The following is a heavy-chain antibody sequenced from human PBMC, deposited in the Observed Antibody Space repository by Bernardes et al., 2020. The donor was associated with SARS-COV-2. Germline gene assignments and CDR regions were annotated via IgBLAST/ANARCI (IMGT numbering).Heavy chain of an antibody. D-gene: IGHD2-2*01. CDR1: GYTFTSYG. CDR2: ISAYNGNT. J-gene: IGHJ6*02. CDR3: ARDGCSSTSCYGYYYYYGMDV. Sequence: ASVKVSCKASGYTFTSYGISWVRQAPGQGLEWMGWISAYNGNTNYAQKLQGRVTMTTDTSTSTAYMELRSLRSDDTAVYYCARDGCSSTSCYGYYYYYGMDVWGQGTTGPVSS. V-gene: IGHV1-18*01.